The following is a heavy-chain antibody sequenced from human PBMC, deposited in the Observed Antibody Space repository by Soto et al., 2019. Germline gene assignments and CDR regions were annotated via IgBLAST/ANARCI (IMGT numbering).Heavy chain of an antibody. V-gene: IGHV4-34*01. CDR1: GGSFSGYY. CDR2: INHSGST. D-gene: IGHD2-2*01. J-gene: IGHJ4*02. CDR3: ARVYCSSTSCPAIDY. Sequence: PSETLSLTCAVYGGSFSGYYWSWIRQPPGKGLEWIGEINHSGSTNYNPSLKSRVTISVDTSKNQFSLKLSSVTAADTAVYYCARVYCSSTSCPAIDYWGQGTLVTVSS.